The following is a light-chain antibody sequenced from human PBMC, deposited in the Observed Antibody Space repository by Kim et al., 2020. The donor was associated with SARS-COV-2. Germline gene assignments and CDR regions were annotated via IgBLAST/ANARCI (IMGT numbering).Light chain of an antibody. J-gene: IGKJ4*01. V-gene: IGKV3-20*01. CDR1: QSISYYY. CDR2: GTS. CDR3: QQYGGSLT. Sequence: SLSPGERATLSCRASQSISYYYLAWYQQKPGQAPRLLIYGTSNRDTGIPDRFSGSGSGTDFTLTISRLEPGDFAVYYCQQYGGSLTFGGGTKLEI.